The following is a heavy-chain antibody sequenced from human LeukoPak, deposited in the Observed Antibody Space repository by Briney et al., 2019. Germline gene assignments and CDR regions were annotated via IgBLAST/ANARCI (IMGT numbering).Heavy chain of an antibody. D-gene: IGHD3-10*01. V-gene: IGHV3-33*08. J-gene: IGHJ4*02. CDR3: ARGPAMVRGVILDY. Sequence: GRSLRLFCAASGFTFSSYGMHWVRQAPGKGLEWVAVIWYDGSNKYYADSVKGRFTISRDNSKNTLYLQMNSLRAEDTAVYYRARGPAMVRGVILDYWGQGTLVTVSS. CDR2: IWYDGSNK. CDR1: GFTFSSYG.